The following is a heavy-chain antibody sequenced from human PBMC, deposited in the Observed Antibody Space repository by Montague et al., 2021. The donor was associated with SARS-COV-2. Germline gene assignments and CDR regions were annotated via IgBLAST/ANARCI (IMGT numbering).Heavy chain of an antibody. CDR1: GGSFSGYY. J-gene: IGHJ4*02. CDR2: INHSGST. V-gene: IGHV4-34*01. Sequence: SETLSLTCAVYGGSFSGYYWNWIRQPPGKGLEWIGEINHSGSTNYNPSLKSRVTISVDTSKNQFSLKLSSVTAADMAVYYCVVVPLGPRGRGFGYWGQGTLVTVSS. D-gene: IGHD2-15*01. CDR3: VVVPLGPRGRGFGY.